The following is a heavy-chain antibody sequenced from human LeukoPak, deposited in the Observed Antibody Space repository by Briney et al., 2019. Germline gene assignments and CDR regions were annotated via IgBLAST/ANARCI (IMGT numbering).Heavy chain of an antibody. D-gene: IGHD6-19*01. CDR2: IYYSGST. Sequence: PSEALSLTCTVSGGSISSYYWSWIRQPPGKGLEWIGYIYYSGSTNYNPSLKSRVTISVDTSKNQFSLKLSSVTAADTAVYYCARDLRGHSSGWFPEGADYWGQGTLVTVSS. V-gene: IGHV4-59*01. CDR3: ARDLRGHSSGWFPEGADY. CDR1: GGSISSYY. J-gene: IGHJ4*02.